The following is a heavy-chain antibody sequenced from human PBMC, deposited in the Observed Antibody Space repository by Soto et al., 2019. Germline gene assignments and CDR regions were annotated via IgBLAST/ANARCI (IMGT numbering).Heavy chain of an antibody. J-gene: IGHJ5*02. V-gene: IGHV3-23*01. CDR3: AKLLWFGESYNWFDP. CDR2: ISGSGGST. D-gene: IGHD3-10*01. Sequence: KGLEWVSAISGSGGSTYYADSVKGRFTISRDNSKNTLYLQMNSLRAEDTAVYYCAKLLWFGESYNWFDPWGQGTLVTVSS.